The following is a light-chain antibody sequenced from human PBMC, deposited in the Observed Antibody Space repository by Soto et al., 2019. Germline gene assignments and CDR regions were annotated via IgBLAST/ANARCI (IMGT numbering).Light chain of an antibody. J-gene: IGKJ4*01. CDR1: QALSNY. Sequence: DIQLTQSPSFLSASVGDTVTITCRASQALSNYLAWYQQKPGKAPDLLIYSASTLQSGVPSRFSASGSETEFSLTLRALQPEDFATYYCQQLSRYPLTFGGGTKVE. V-gene: IGKV1-9*01. CDR2: SAS. CDR3: QQLSRYPLT.